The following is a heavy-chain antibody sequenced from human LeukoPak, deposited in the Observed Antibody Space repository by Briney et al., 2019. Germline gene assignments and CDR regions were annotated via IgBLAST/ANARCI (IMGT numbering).Heavy chain of an antibody. CDR3: ARDRGHYYGSGSYPWDY. Sequence: GGSLRLSCAASGFTFSSHSMNWVRQAPGKGLEWVSSISSSSSYIYYADSVKGRFTISRDNAKNSLYLQMNSLRAEDTAVYYCARDRGHYYGSGSYPWDYWGQGTLVTVSS. V-gene: IGHV3-21*01. CDR1: GFTFSSHS. J-gene: IGHJ4*02. D-gene: IGHD3-10*01. CDR2: ISSSSSYI.